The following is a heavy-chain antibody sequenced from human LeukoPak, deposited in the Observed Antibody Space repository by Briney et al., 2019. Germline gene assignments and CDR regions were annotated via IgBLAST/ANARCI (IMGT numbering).Heavy chain of an antibody. Sequence: ASVKVSCKASVYTFIGYYLHWVRQAPGQGLEWMGWINPNSGVANYAQNFQGRVTMTRERSISTAYMELSRLRSDDTAVYYCARATTTVPNFDYWGQGTLVTVSS. J-gene: IGHJ4*02. V-gene: IGHV1-2*02. CDR1: VYTFIGYY. CDR3: ARATTTVPNFDY. CDR2: INPNSGVA. D-gene: IGHD4-17*01.